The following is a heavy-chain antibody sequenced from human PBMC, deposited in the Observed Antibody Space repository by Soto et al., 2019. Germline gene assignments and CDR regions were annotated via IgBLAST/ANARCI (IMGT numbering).Heavy chain of an antibody. CDR2: IYYSGST. V-gene: IGHV4-39*01. Sequence: SKPLSLTCTVSCGSISSSSYYWGWIRQPPGKGLEWIGSIYYSGSTYYNPSLKSRVTISVDTSKNQFSLELSSVTAADTAVYYRATFSVRGYGEVNDLGDSWGQGTMGLVS. CDR3: ATFSVRGYGEVNDLGDS. D-gene: IGHD5-12*01. CDR1: CGSISSSSYY. J-gene: IGHJ4*02.